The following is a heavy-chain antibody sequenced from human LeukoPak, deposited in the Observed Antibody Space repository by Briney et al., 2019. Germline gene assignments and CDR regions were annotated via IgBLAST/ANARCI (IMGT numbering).Heavy chain of an antibody. CDR1: GYTFTSYY. J-gene: IGHJ4*02. V-gene: IGHV1-46*01. CDR3: ARAPQYCSGGSCYPAIDY. CDR2: INPSGGST. Sequence: GASVKVSGKASGYTFTSYYMHWVRQAPGQGLEWMGIINPSGGSTSYAQKFQGRVTMTRDTSTSTVYMELSSLRSEDTAVYYCARAPQYCSGGSCYPAIDYWGQGTLVTVSS. D-gene: IGHD2-15*01.